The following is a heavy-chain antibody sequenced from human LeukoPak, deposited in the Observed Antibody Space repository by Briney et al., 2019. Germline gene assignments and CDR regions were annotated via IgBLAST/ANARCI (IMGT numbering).Heavy chain of an antibody. J-gene: IGHJ5*02. Sequence: ASVKVSCKASGYTFTSYGISWVRQAPGQGLEWMGWICAYNGNTNYAQKLQGRVTMTTDTSTSTAYMELRSLRSDDTAVYYCARALGYCSSTSCYVSTFPFDPWGQGTLVTVSS. D-gene: IGHD2-2*01. V-gene: IGHV1-18*01. CDR1: GYTFTSYG. CDR3: ARALGYCSSTSCYVSTFPFDP. CDR2: ICAYNGNT.